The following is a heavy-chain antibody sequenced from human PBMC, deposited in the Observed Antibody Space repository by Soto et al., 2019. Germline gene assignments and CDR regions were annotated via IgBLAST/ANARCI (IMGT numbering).Heavy chain of an antibody. CDR1: GGSISSGDYY. J-gene: IGHJ5*02. D-gene: IGHD6-6*01. CDR3: ARERPDGARLDP. Sequence: QVQLQESGPGLVKPSQTLSLTCTVSGGSISSGDYYWSWIRQPPGKGLEWIGYIYHSGSTYYNPSLKSRVXXXVXXSKNQFSLKLSSVTAADTAVYDCARERPDGARLDPWGQGTLVTVSS. CDR2: IYHSGST. V-gene: IGHV4-30-4*01.